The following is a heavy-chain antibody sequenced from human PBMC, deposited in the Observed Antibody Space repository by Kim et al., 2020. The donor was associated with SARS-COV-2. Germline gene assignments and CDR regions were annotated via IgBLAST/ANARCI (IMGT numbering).Heavy chain of an antibody. D-gene: IGHD3-10*01. Sequence: NYNPALKSRVTISVDTARNQFSLKLSSVAAADTAVYYCARAVMVRGVFDYWGQGTLVTVSS. V-gene: IGHV4-59*01. CDR3: ARAVMVRGVFDY. J-gene: IGHJ4*02.